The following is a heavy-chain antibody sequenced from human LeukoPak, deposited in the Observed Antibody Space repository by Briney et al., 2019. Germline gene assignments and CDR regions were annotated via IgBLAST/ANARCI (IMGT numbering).Heavy chain of an antibody. CDR2: IKQDGSEK. Sequence: QTGGSLRLSCAASGFTFSSYAMSWVRQAPGKGLEWVANIKQDGSEKYYVDSVKGRFTISRDNAKNSLYLQMNSLRAEDTAVYYCARDQVDSSGWYGGYYFDYWGQGTLVTVSS. D-gene: IGHD6-19*01. CDR3: ARDQVDSSGWYGGYYFDY. V-gene: IGHV3-7*03. CDR1: GFTFSSYA. J-gene: IGHJ4*02.